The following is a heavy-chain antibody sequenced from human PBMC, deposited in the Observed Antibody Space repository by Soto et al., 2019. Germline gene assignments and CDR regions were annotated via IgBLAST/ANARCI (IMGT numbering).Heavy chain of an antibody. V-gene: IGHV3-21*01. J-gene: IGHJ6*02. D-gene: IGHD2-2*02. CDR1: GFTFSSYS. CDR2: ISSSSSYI. CDR3: AREEDIVLVPAAIPDGMDV. Sequence: ESGGGLVKPGGSLRLSCAASGFTFSSYSMNWVRQAPGKGLEWVSSISSSSSYIYYADSVKGRFTISRDNAKNSLYLQMNSLRAEDTAVYYCAREEDIVLVPAAIPDGMDVWGQGTTVTVS.